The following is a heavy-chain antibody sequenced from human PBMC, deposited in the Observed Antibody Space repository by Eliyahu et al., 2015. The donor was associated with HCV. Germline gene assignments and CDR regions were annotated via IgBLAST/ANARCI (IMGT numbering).Heavy chain of an antibody. D-gene: IGHD6-19*01. CDR2: XYYSGIT. J-gene: IGHJ3*02. V-gene: IGHV4-39*01. CDR1: XXSIXSSXYF. CDR3: ARKVASGWHLDAFDI. Sequence: QLQLQESGPGLVKPSETLSLTCTVSXXSIXSSXYFWGWLRQPPGKGPEGIGTXYYSGITYYNPSLKSRVSISVDTSKNQFSLKLSSVTAADTAVYYCARKVASGWHLDAFDIWGQGTMVTVSS.